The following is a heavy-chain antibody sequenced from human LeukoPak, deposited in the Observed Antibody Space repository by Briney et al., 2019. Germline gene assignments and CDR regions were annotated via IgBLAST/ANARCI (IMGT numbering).Heavy chain of an antibody. CDR1: GYSFTGYY. J-gene: IGHJ4*02. D-gene: IGHD3-10*01. CDR2: INPNSGGT. V-gene: IGHV1-2*02. Sequence: ASVKVSCKPSGYSFTGYYMHWVRQAPGQGLEWMGWINPNSGGTNYAQKFQDRVTMIRDTSISTAYMELSRLRSDDTAVYYCARDLEVRGVLYYFDYWGQGTLVTVSS. CDR3: ARDLEVRGVLYYFDY.